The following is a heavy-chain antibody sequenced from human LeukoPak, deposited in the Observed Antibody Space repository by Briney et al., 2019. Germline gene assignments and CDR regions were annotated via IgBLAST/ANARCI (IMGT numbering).Heavy chain of an antibody. CDR3: ARDLPTRYYYDSSGYAPIDY. CDR1: GYTFTSYG. CDR2: INPNSGGT. D-gene: IGHD3-22*01. V-gene: IGHV1-2*02. Sequence: ASVKVSCKASGYTFTSYGISWVRQAPGQGLEWMGWINPNSGGTNYAQKFQGRVTMTRDTSISTAYMELSRLRSDDTAVYYCARDLPTRYYYDSSGYAPIDYWGQGTLVTVSS. J-gene: IGHJ4*02.